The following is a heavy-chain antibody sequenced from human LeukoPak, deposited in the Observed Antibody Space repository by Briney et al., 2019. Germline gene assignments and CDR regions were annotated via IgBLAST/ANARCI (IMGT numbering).Heavy chain of an antibody. CDR1: GYTFTSYY. D-gene: IGHD3-9*01. V-gene: IGHV1-46*01. CDR3: ARAENKLRYFDWLFLY. CDR2: INPSGGST. J-gene: IGHJ4*02. Sequence: ASVKVSCKASGYTFTSYYMHWVRRAPGQGLEWMGIINPSGGSTSYAQKFQGRVTMTRDTSTSTVYMELSSLRSEDTAVYYCARAENKLRYFDWLFLYWGQGTLVTVSS.